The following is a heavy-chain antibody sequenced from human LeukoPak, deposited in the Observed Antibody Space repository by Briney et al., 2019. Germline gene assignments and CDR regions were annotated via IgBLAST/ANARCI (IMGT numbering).Heavy chain of an antibody. CDR3: ASLTRGYSYGNFDY. J-gene: IGHJ4*02. CDR2: IYYSGST. V-gene: IGHV4-61*01. CDR1: GGSISSGSYY. Sequence: SQTLSLTCTVSGGSISSGSYYWSWIRQPPGKGLEWIGYIYYSGSTNYNPSLKSRVTISVDTSKNQFSLKLSSVTAADTAVYYCASLTRGYSYGNFDYWGQGTLVTVSS. D-gene: IGHD5-18*01.